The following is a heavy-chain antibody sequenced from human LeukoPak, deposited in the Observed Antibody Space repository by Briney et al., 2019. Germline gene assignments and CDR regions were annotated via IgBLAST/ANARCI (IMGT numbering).Heavy chain of an antibody. D-gene: IGHD3-22*01. CDR3: ARPYYYDSRIDP. CDR2: MYYSGST. V-gene: IGHV4-30-4*01. J-gene: IGHJ5*02. Sequence: SETLSLTCTVSGGSISSGDYYWSWIRQPPGKGLEWIAYMYYSGSTYYNPPLKSRVTMSADTSKNQLSLKLSSVTAADTAVYYCARPYYYDSRIDPWGQGILVTVSS. CDR1: GGSISSGDYY.